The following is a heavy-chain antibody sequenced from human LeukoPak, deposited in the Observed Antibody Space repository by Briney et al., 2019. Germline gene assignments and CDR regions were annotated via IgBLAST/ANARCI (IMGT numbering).Heavy chain of an antibody. CDR3: ARDVGEYCSSINCHASDY. Sequence: ASVKVSCKASGYTFSSYGINWVRQAPGQGLEWMGWISAYNGNTNFAQKLQGRVTMTTDTSTSTAYMELRSLRSDDTAVYYCARDVGEYCSSINCHASDYWGQGTLVTVSS. CDR1: GYTFSSYG. CDR2: ISAYNGNT. D-gene: IGHD2-2*01. J-gene: IGHJ4*02. V-gene: IGHV1-18*01.